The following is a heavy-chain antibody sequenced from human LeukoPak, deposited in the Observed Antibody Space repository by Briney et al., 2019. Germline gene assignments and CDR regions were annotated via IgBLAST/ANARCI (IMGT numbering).Heavy chain of an antibody. D-gene: IGHD3-16*01. CDR2: IIPILYTA. CDR1: GGTFSSYA. Sequence: SVKVSCKAVGGTFSSYAISWVRQAPGQGLVWMGRIIPILYTAKYAKKFQGRVTITTDESTSTAYMELSSLKSDDTAVYYCARDKVRGSWFDPWGQGTLVTVSS. CDR3: ARDKVRGSWFDP. J-gene: IGHJ5*02. V-gene: IGHV1-69*05.